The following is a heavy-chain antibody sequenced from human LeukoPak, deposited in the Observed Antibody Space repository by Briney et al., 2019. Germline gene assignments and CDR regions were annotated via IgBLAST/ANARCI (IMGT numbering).Heavy chain of an antibody. CDR3: AGGDSSSWPIPQWFYGMDV. V-gene: IGHV3-30-3*01. D-gene: IGHD6-13*01. CDR2: ISYDGSNK. J-gene: IGHJ6*02. CDR1: GFTFSSYA. Sequence: GGSLRLSCAASGFTFSSYAMHWVRQAPGKGLEWVAVISYDGSNKYYADSVKGRFTISRDNSKNTLYLQMNSLRAEDTAVYYCAGGDSSSWPIPQWFYGMDVWGQGTTVTVSS.